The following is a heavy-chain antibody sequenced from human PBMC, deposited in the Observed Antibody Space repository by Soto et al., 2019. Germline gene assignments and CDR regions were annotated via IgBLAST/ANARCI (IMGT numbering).Heavy chain of an antibody. V-gene: IGHV5-51*01. CDR3: ARHGPRVYSYNIYYYYYGMDV. CDR2: IYPGDSDT. Sequence: GESLKISCKGSGYSFTIYWIGWVRQMPGKGLEWMGIIYPGDSDTRYSPSFQGQVTISADKSISTAYLQWSSLKASDTAMYYCARHGPRVYSYNIYYYYYGMDVWCQGSTVTVSS. CDR1: GYSFTIYW. J-gene: IGHJ6*02. D-gene: IGHD3-10*01.